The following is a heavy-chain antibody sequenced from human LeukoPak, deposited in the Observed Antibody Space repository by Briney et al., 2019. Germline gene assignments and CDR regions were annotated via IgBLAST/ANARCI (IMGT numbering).Heavy chain of an antibody. Sequence: GGSLRLSCAASGFTFSSYGMHWVRQAPGKGLEWVAVISYDGSNKYHADSVKGRFTISRDNSKNTLYLQMNSLRAEDTAVYYCAKRGHSGSFYHYYYYYYYMDVWGKVTTVTVSS. V-gene: IGHV3-30*18. D-gene: IGHD1-26*01. CDR2: ISYDGSNK. CDR1: GFTFSSYG. CDR3: AKRGHSGSFYHYYYYYYYMDV. J-gene: IGHJ6*03.